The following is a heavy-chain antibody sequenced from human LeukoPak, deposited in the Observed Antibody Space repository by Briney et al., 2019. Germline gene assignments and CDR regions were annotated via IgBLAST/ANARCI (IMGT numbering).Heavy chain of an antibody. CDR3: ARGGGITIFGVGTGDAFDI. V-gene: IGHV1-2*02. J-gene: IGHJ3*02. CDR1: GYTFTGYY. CDR2: INPNSGGT. D-gene: IGHD3-3*01. Sequence: GASVKVSCKASGYTFTGYYMHWVRQAPGQGLEWMGWINPNSGGTNYAQKFQGRVTMTRDTSISTAYMELSRLRSDDTAVYYCARGGGITIFGVGTGDAFDIWGQGTMVTVSS.